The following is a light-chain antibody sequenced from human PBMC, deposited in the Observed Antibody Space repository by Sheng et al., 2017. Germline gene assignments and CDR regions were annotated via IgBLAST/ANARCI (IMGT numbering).Light chain of an antibody. CDR3: QQRSNWPRLT. J-gene: IGKJ4*01. Sequence: EIVLTQSPATLSLSPGERATLSCRASQSVSSYLAWYQQKPGQAPRLLIYDASNRATGIPARFSGSGSGTXFTLTISSLEPEDFAVYYCQQRSNWPRLTFGGGTKVXIK. CDR2: DAS. V-gene: IGKV3-11*01. CDR1: QSVSSY.